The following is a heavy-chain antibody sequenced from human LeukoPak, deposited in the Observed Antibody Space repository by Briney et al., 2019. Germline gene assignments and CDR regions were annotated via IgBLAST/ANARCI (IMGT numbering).Heavy chain of an antibody. D-gene: IGHD4-17*01. J-gene: IGHJ2*01. Sequence: SQTLSLTCTVSGGSISSGGYYWSWIRQPPGKGLEWIGYIYYSGSTNYNPSLKSRVTISVDTSKNQFSLKLSSVTAADTAVYYCARERVGATVTNWYFDLWGRGTLVTVSS. V-gene: IGHV4-61*08. CDR3: ARERVGATVTNWYFDL. CDR2: IYYSGST. CDR1: GGSISSGGYY.